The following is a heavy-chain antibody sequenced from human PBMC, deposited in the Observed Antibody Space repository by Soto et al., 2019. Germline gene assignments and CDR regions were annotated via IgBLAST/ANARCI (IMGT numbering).Heavy chain of an antibody. CDR1: GDSISNGGYY. V-gene: IGHV4-31*03. J-gene: IGHJ5*02. Sequence: QVQLQESGPGLVKPSQTLSLTCSVSGDSISNGGYYWSWIRQHTGKGLEWIGYISYTGTTYSSPALRSRVTISLDTSKNQFSLKLSAVTAADTAVYYCAVRYCSGGSCFSESWGQGTLVTVSS. CDR3: AVRYCSGGSCFSES. CDR2: ISYTGTT. D-gene: IGHD2-15*01.